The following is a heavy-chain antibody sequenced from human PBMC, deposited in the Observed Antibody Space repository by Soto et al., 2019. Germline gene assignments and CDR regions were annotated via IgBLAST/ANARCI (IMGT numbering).Heavy chain of an antibody. CDR2: ISTSSSTI. CDR3: VRYSSGQSFRRDYFDY. Sequence: PGGSLRLSWAASGCTFNDYNMSWVRQAPGKGLEWVSYISTSSSTIYYADSVKGRFTISRDNAKNSLFLQMNSLRAEDTAMYYCVRYSSGQSFRRDYFDYWGQGTLVTVSS. D-gene: IGHD3-22*01. CDR1: GCTFNDYN. V-gene: IGHV3-48*01. J-gene: IGHJ4*02.